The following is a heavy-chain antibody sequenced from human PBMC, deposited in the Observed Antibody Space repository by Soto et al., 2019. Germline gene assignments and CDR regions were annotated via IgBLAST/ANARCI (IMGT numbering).Heavy chain of an antibody. J-gene: IGHJ6*03. Sequence: PSETLSLTCTVSGGSISSGGYYWSWIRQHPGKGLEWIGYIYYSGSTYYNPSLKSRVTISVDTSKNQFSLKLSSVTAADTAVYYCARDRSGSSLFYYYYMDVWGKGPTVTVSS. CDR3: ARDRSGSSLFYYYYMDV. CDR2: IYYSGST. V-gene: IGHV4-31*03. D-gene: IGHD6-6*01. CDR1: GGSISSGGYY.